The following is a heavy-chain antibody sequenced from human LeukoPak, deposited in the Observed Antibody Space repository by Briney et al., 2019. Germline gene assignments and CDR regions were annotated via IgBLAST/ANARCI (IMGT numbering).Heavy chain of an antibody. V-gene: IGHV4-4*07. CDR3: ARGSVEYSSSSGFDY. CDR1: GGSISSYY. CDR2: IYTSGST. J-gene: IGHJ4*02. Sequence: SETLSLTCTVSGGSISSYYWSWIRQPAGKGLEWIGRIYTSGSTNYNPSLKSRVTISVDTSKNQFSLKLSSVTAADTAVYYCARGSVEYSSSSGFDYWGQGTLVTVSS. D-gene: IGHD6-6*01.